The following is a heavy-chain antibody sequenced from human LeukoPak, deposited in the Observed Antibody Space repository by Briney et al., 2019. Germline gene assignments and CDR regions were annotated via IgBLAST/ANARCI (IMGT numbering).Heavy chain of an antibody. CDR3: ARLLGGYDSP. CDR1: GGSFSGYY. J-gene: IGHJ5*02. CDR2: INHSGST. D-gene: IGHD5-12*01. Sequence: SETLPLTCAVYGGSFSGYYWSWIRQPPGKGLEWIGEINHSGSTNYNPSLKSRVTISVDTSKNQFSLKLSSVTAADTAVYYCARLLGGYDSPWGQGTLVTVSS. V-gene: IGHV4-34*01.